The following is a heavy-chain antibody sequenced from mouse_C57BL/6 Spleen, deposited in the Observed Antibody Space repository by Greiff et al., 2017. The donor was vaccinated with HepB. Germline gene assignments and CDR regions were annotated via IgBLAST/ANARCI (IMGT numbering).Heavy chain of an antibody. D-gene: IGHD2-1*01. CDR1: GYTFTDHT. CDR2: IYPRDGST. CDR3: ARGGPIYYGNYAYFDY. Sequence: VQVVESDAELVKPGASVKISCKVSGYTFTDHTIHWMKQRPEQGLEWIGYIYPRDGSTKYNEKFKGKATLTADKSSSTAYMQLNSLTSEDSAVYFCARGGPIYYGNYAYFDYWGQGTTLTVSS. V-gene: IGHV1-78*01. J-gene: IGHJ2*01.